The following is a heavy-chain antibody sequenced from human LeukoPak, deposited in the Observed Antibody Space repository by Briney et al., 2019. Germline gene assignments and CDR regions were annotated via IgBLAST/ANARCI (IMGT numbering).Heavy chain of an antibody. CDR3: ARMTLYGSGTVH. Sequence: GGSLRLSCAASGFTFSSYSMNWVRQAPGKGLEWVSYISSSSSTIYYADSVKGRFTISRDNAKNTVNLQLGSLRIGDTAVYHCARMTLYGSGTVHWGQGILVTVSS. D-gene: IGHD3-10*01. CDR2: ISSSSSTI. J-gene: IGHJ4*02. V-gene: IGHV3-48*01. CDR1: GFTFSSYS.